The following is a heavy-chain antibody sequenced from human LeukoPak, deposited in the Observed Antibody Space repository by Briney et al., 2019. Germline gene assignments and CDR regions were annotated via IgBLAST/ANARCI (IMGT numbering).Heavy chain of an antibody. Sequence: GGSLRLSCAASGFSVSNYVMNWVRQAPGKGLEWVSGISASSINTYYAESVKGRFTISRDISMNTLNLQKNTLRAEDTAVYYCVHVPVSAQWYFAPWGRGTLVTVSS. CDR2: ISASSINT. V-gene: IGHV3-23*01. CDR3: VHVPVSAQWYFAP. CDR1: GFSVSNYV. J-gene: IGHJ2*01. D-gene: IGHD2-2*01.